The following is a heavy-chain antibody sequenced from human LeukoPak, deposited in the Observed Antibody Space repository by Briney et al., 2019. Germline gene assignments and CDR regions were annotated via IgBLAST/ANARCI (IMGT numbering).Heavy chain of an antibody. CDR3: ARPEGFDP. CDR2: IYYSGST. V-gene: IGHV4-39*01. J-gene: IGHJ5*02. CDR1: GGSISSSSYY. Sequence: PSETLSLTCTVSGGSISSSSYYWGWIRQPPGQGLEWIGSIYYSGSTYYNPSLKSRVTISVDTSKNQFSLKLSSVTAADTAVYSCARPEGFDPWGQGTMVTVSS.